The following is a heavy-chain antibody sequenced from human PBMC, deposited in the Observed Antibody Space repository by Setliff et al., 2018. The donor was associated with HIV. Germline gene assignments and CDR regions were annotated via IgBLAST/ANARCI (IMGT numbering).Heavy chain of an antibody. D-gene: IGHD6-19*01. V-gene: IGHV4-59*12. Sequence: SETLSLTCTVSGGSIKSYSWSWIRQPPGKGLDYIGSIYYSGSTNYNPSLKSRVTISEDASKNHFSLKLSSVTAADTAVYYCARDPSSGWSYYFDYWGQGTLVTVSS. CDR2: IYYSGST. CDR3: ARDPSSGWSYYFDY. CDR1: GGSIKSYS. J-gene: IGHJ4*02.